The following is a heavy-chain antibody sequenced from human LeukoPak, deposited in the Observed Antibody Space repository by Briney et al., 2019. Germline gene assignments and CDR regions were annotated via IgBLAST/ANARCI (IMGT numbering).Heavy chain of an antibody. CDR2: ISYDGSNK. J-gene: IGHJ4*02. CDR1: GFTFSSYA. CDR3: AKLGAGGYMTTVTTFDY. Sequence: GGSLRLSCAASGFTFSSYAMHWVRQAPGKGLEWVAVISYDGSNKYYADSVKGRFTISRDNSKNTLYLQMNSLRAEDTAVYYCAKLGAGGYMTTVTTFDYWGQGTLVTVSS. D-gene: IGHD4-11*01. V-gene: IGHV3-30*04.